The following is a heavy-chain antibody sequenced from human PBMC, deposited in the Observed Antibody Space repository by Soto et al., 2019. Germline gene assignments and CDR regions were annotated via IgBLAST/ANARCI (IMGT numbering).Heavy chain of an antibody. V-gene: IGHV4-31*03. CDR3: ARRPWIQLENWFDP. J-gene: IGHJ5*02. CDR2: IYYSGST. Sequence: SETLSLTCTVSGGSISSGGYYWSWIRQHPGKGLEWLGYIYYSGSTYYNPSLKSRVTISVDKSKNQFSLKLRAVTAADTALYYCARRPWIQLENWFDPWGQGTLVTVSS. CDR1: GGSISSGGYY. D-gene: IGHD5-18*01.